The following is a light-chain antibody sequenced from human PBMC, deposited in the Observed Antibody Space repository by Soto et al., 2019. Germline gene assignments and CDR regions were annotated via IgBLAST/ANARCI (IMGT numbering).Light chain of an antibody. CDR1: NIGSKS. J-gene: IGLJ1*01. V-gene: IGLV3-21*02. CDR2: DDS. CDR3: QVWDSSSDHPYV. Sequence: SYELTQPPSVSVAPGQTARITCGGNNIGSKSVHWYQQKPGQAPVLVVYDDSDRPLGIPERFSGSNSGNTATLTISRVEAGDEADYYCQVWDSSSDHPYVFGTGTKLTVL.